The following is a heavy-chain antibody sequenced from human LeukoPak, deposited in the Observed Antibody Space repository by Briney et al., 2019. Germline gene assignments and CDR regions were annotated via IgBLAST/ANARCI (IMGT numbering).Heavy chain of an antibody. J-gene: IGHJ4*02. CDR3: ALVGEALDY. CDR1: GYTFIGYN. CDR2: INPNSGGT. Sequence: ASVKVSCKASGYTFIGYNMHWVRQAPGQGREWMGWINPNSGGTNYAQSFQDRVTMTRDTSISTAYMELSRLRSDDTAIYYCALVGEALDYWGQGTLVTVFS. D-gene: IGHD4-17*01. V-gene: IGHV1-2*02.